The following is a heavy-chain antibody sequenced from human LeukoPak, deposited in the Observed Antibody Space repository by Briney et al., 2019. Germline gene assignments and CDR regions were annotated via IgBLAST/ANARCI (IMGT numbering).Heavy chain of an antibody. V-gene: IGHV6-1*01. Sequence: SQTLSLTCAISGDSVSSNSAAWNWIRQSPSRGLEWLGRTYYRSKWYNDYAVSVKSRITINPDTSKNQFSLQLNSVTPEDTAVYYCARGRPSYCSGGSCYWFDPWGQGTLVTVSS. J-gene: IGHJ5*02. CDR2: TYYRSKWYN. D-gene: IGHD2-15*01. CDR3: ARGRPSYCSGGSCYWFDP. CDR1: GDSVSSNSAA.